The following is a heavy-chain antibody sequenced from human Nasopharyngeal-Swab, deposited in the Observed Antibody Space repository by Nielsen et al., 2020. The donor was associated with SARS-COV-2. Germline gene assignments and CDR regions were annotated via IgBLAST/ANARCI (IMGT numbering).Heavy chain of an antibody. CDR2: ISYDGSNK. CDR3: AKNGGADIAVVPAAIVSSFDI. D-gene: IGHD2-2*01. Sequence: GESLKISCAASGFTFSPHGMHWVRQAPGKGLEWVAVISYDGSNKYYADSVKGRFTISRDNSKNTLYLQMNSLRAEDTAVYYCAKNGGADIAVVPAAIVSSFDIWGQGTMVTVSS. V-gene: IGHV3-30*18. CDR1: GFTFSPHG. J-gene: IGHJ3*02.